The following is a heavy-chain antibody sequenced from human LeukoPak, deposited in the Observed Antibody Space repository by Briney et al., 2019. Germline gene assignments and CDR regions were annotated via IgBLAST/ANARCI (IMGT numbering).Heavy chain of an antibody. CDR1: GFTFSSYD. CDR2: IGTAGDT. D-gene: IGHD6-13*01. Sequence: GGSLRLSCAASGFTFSSYDMHWVRQATGKGLEWVSAIGTAGDTYYPGSVKGRFTISRENAKNSLYLQMNNLRAGDTAVYYCARGCSAAGCIDYWGQGTLVTVSS. J-gene: IGHJ4*02. CDR3: ARGCSAAGCIDY. V-gene: IGHV3-13*01.